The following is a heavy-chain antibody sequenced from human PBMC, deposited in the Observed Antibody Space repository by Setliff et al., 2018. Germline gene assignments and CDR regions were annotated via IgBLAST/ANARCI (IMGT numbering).Heavy chain of an antibody. CDR3: ARGYSSSWQSRMGFDP. D-gene: IGHD6-13*01. CDR2: ISAYNGNT. J-gene: IGHJ5*02. V-gene: IGHV1-18*01. Sequence: GASVKVSCKASGYTFTSYGISWVRQAPGQGLEWMGWISAYNGNTNYAQKLQGRVTMTTDTSTSTAYMELRSLRSDDTAVYYWARGYSSSWQSRMGFDPWGQGTLVTVSS. CDR1: GYTFTSYG.